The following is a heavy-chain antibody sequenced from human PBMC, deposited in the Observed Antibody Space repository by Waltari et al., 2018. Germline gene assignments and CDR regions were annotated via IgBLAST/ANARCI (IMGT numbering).Heavy chain of an antibody. CDR2: ISWNSGTK. J-gene: IGHJ1*01. V-gene: IGHV3-9*01. D-gene: IGHD2-21*02. Sequence: EVQLVESGGGWKQPGRSLRRACAAAGFAFNDYAMHWVRQPPGKGLEWVAGISWNSGTKDYADSVQGRFTISRDNSTKSLYLQMDSLRVEDTAFYYCAKANSDWYFATWGPGPLVTVSS. CDR1: GFAFNDYA. CDR3: AKANSDWYFAT.